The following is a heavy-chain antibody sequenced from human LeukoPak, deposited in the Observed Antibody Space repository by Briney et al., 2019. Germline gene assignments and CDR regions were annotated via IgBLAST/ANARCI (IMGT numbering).Heavy chain of an antibody. CDR1: GYTFTSYD. CDR3: ARHSSSWFLGGGYYYYYGMDV. J-gene: IGHJ6*02. CDR2: MNPNSGNT. V-gene: IGHV1-8*01. D-gene: IGHD6-13*01. Sequence: ASVKVSCKASGYTFTSYDINWVRQATVQGLEWMGWMNPNSGNTGYAQKFQGRVTMTRNTSISTAYMELSSLRSEDTAVYYCARHSSSWFLGGGYYYYYGMDVWGQGTTVTVSS.